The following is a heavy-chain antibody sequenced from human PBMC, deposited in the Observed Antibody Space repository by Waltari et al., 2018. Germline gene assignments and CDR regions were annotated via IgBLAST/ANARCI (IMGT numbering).Heavy chain of an antibody. CDR2: ISFDGSIK. V-gene: IGHV3-30*03. CDR3: ARGRFLEWLFLDF. J-gene: IGHJ4*02. D-gene: IGHD3-3*01. Sequence: QVQLVESGGRVVQPGKSLRLSCVGSGFMFRSYAIHWVRQAPGKGLDWVAVISFDGSIKYFSDSVEGLFTISRDNSKSTLHLQMNRLKTEDTAIYFCARGRFLEWLFLDFRGQGALVTVSS. CDR1: GFMFRSYA.